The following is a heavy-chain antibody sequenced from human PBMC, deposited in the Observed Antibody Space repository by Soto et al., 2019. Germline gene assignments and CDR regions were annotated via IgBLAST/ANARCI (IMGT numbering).Heavy chain of an antibody. CDR1: GFTFTDYW. CDR3: ARETYRGFYFDY. J-gene: IGHJ4*02. Sequence: PGGSLRLSCAASGFTFTDYWTHWVRQAPGKGLVWVSRINSDGSRTSYADSVTGRFTISRDNAKNTLYLQMNSLRVEDTALYYCARETYRGFYFDYWGQGTLVPVSS. CDR2: INSDGSRT. V-gene: IGHV3-74*01. D-gene: IGHD4-4*01.